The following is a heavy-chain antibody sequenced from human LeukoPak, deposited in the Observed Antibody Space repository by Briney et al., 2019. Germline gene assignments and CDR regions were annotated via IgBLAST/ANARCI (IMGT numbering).Heavy chain of an antibody. D-gene: IGHD1-26*01. CDR2: IHDRGSD. Sequence: SETRSLTWCIAEACVSTNSVSWTWIRQSPWRGLEWIGYIHDRGSDNYNSALASRATLSVNTSKNQISLKLNSVAAADAGVYYCARYRIVEFRNAFQYWGQGILVSVSS. CDR3: ARYRIVEFRNAFQY. J-gene: IGHJ1*01. CDR1: EACVSTNSVS. V-gene: IGHV4-59*01.